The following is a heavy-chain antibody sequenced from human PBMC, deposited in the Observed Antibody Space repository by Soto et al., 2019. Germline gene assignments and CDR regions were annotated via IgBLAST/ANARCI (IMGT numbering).Heavy chain of an antibody. CDR3: ARGGDIVATISNYFDY. V-gene: IGHV4-4*02. D-gene: IGHD5-12*01. CDR2: IYHSGST. CDR1: GGSISSSNW. J-gene: IGHJ4*02. Sequence: SETLSLTCAVSGGSISSSNWWSWVRQPPGKGLEWIGEIYHSGSTNYNPSLKSRVTISVDKSKNQFSLKLSSVTAADTAVYYCARGGDIVATISNYFDYWGQGTLVTVSS.